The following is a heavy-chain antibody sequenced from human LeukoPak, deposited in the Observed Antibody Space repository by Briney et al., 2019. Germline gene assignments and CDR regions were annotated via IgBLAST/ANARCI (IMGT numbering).Heavy chain of an antibody. CDR3: ARIHGRYSSSWPFDY. V-gene: IGHV4-59*11. Sequence: PSETLSLTCTVSGGSISSHYWSWIRQPPGKGLEWVGYIYYSGSTNYNPSLKSRVTISVDTSKNQFSLKLSSVTAADTAVYYCARIHGRYSSSWPFDYWGQGTLVTVSS. CDR1: GGSISSHY. J-gene: IGHJ4*02. CDR2: IYYSGST. D-gene: IGHD6-13*01.